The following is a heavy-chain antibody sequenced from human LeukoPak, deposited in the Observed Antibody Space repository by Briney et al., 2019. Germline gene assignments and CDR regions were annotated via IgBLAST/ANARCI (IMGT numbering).Heavy chain of an antibody. CDR2: VHYSGTA. J-gene: IGHJ4*02. CDR3: ARHLFKLFGAAAGPFDY. D-gene: IGHD6-13*01. Sequence: SETLSLTCTVSDGSITNYDWSWVRQPPGKGLEFIGHVHYSGTADYNPSLKSRVTISVDTSKNQFSLKLSSVTAADTAVYYCARHLFKLFGAAAGPFDYWGQGTLVTVSS. V-gene: IGHV4-59*08. CDR1: DGSITNYD.